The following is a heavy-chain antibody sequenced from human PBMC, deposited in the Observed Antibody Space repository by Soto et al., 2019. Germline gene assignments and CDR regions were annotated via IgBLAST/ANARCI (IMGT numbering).Heavy chain of an antibody. V-gene: IGHV6-1*01. D-gene: IGHD2-2*02. CDR1: GDSVSSNSAA. CDR2: TYYRSKWYN. J-gene: IGHJ6*02. Sequence: SQTLSLTCAISGDSVSSNSAALNWIMQSPSRGLEWLGRTYYRSKWYNDYAVSVKSRITINPDTSKNQFSLQLNSVTPEDTAVYYCARDAYCSSTSCYRGYYYYGMDVWGQGTTVTVSS. CDR3: ARDAYCSSTSCYRGYYYYGMDV.